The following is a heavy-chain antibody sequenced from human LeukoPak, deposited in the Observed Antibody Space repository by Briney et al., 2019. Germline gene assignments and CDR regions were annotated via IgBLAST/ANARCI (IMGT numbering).Heavy chain of an antibody. D-gene: IGHD2-21*01. V-gene: IGHV4-39*07. CDR1: GGSISSSSYY. CDR3: ARGEYCGGDCYPKHTYYYMDV. CDR2: IYYSGST. J-gene: IGHJ6*03. Sequence: SETLSLTCTVSGGSISSSSYYWGWIRQPPGKGLEWIGSIYYSGSTYYNPSLKSRVTISVDTSKNQFSLKLSSVTAADTAVYYCARGEYCGGDCYPKHTYYYMDVWGKGTTVTVSS.